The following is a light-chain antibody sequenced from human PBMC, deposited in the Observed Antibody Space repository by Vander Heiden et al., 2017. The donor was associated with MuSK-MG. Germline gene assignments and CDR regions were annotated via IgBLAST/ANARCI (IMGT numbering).Light chain of an antibody. CDR3: QQEDDLPNT. CDR1: QDINKN. J-gene: IGKJ3*01. CDR2: DAS. Sequence: DIQMTQSPSSLSASVGDRVAITCQASQDINKNLNWYQQKAGKAPKLLIYDASNLEAGVPSRFSGSGSGTDFTFTISSLQPEDFATYFCQQEDDLPNTFGHGTKVDV. V-gene: IGKV1-33*01.